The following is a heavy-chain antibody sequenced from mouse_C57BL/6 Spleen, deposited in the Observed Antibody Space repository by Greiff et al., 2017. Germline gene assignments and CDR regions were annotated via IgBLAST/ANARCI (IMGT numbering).Heavy chain of an antibody. CDR3: ARRGESARNPLAD. J-gene: IGHJ3*01. V-gene: IGHV1-55*01. CDR2: IYPGSGST. CDR1: GYTFTSYW. D-gene: IGHD1-3*01. Sequence: VQLQQPGAELVKPGASVKMSCKASGYTFTSYWITWVKQRPGQGLEWIGDIYPGSGSTNYNEKFKSKATLTVDTSSSTAYMQLSSLTSEDSAVYYCARRGESARNPLADWGQGTLVTVAA.